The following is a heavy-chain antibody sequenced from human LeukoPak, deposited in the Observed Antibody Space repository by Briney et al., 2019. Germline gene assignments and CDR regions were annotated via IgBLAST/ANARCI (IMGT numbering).Heavy chain of an antibody. J-gene: IGHJ4*02. Sequence: GGSLRLSCAASGFTFSSYWMYWVRQVPGKGLVWVSRIHRDGSSTFYADSVKGRFTISRDNAKNTLYPQMNSLRAEDTAVYYCARDSYSSPDYWGQGTLVTVSS. CDR1: GFTFSSYW. CDR2: IHRDGSST. CDR3: ARDSYSSPDY. D-gene: IGHD3-22*01. V-gene: IGHV3-74*01.